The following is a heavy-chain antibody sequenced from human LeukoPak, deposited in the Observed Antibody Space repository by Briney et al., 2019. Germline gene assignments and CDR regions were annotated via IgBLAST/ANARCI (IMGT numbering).Heavy chain of an antibody. CDR3: AREYCSGGSCTRDY. CDR2: IYTSGST. D-gene: IGHD2-15*01. Sequence: SETLSLTGTVSGGSISSYYWSWIRQPAGKGREWIGRIYTSGSTNYNPSLKSRVTMSVDTSKNQFSLKLSSVTAADTAVYYCAREYCSGGSCTRDYWGQGTLVTVSS. J-gene: IGHJ4*02. V-gene: IGHV4-4*07. CDR1: GGSISSYY.